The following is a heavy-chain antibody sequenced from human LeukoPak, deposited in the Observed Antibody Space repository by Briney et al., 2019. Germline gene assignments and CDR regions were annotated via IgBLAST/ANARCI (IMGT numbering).Heavy chain of an antibody. CDR3: AKGRPGAGKWHLHY. CDR1: GFTFSTFA. CDR2: IRYDGINK. D-gene: IGHD2-8*01. V-gene: IGHV3-30*02. J-gene: IGHJ4*02. Sequence: GGSLRLSCAASGFTFSTFAMHWGRQAPGKGREWVTFIRYDGINKYYADSVKGRFTISRDNSKNTLYMQMNSLRDEDTAVYYCAKGRPGAGKWHLHYWGQGSLVTVSS.